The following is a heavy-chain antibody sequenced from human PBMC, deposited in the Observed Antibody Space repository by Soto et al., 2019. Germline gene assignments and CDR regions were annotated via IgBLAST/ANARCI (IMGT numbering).Heavy chain of an antibody. CDR1: GGSISTYY. V-gene: IGHV4-59*01. CDR3: GRERPDYYFDH. Sequence: QVQLRESGPGLVKPSETLSLTCTVSGGSISTYYWSWIRQPPGKGLEWIGNIHFSGSTNYNPILKSRRTTSVDTFKHQFTPGLSSVTAADTAVYYCGRERPDYYFDHWGQGTVVTVSS. CDR2: IHFSGST. J-gene: IGHJ4*02.